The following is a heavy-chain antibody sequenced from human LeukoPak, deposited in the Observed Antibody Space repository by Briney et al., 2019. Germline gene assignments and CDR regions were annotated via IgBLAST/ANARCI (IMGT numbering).Heavy chain of an antibody. V-gene: IGHV4-59*08. CDR2: IYCSGNT. D-gene: IGHD3-22*01. CDR3: ANGDYYDSGGYDYYYYMDA. CDR1: GGSMSSYY. J-gene: IGHJ6*03. Sequence: SETLSLTCTVSGGSMSSYYWSWIRQPPGKGLEWIAYIYCSGNTNYNPSLKSRVTVSLDTSKNQFSLRLTSVTATDTAVYYCANGDYYDSGGYDYYYYMDAWGKGTTVTVAS.